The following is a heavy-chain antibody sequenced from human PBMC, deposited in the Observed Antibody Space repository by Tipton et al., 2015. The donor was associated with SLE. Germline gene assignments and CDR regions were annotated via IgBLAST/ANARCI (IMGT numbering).Heavy chain of an antibody. CDR2: ISHSGGTNYST. Sequence: TLSLTCTVSGGSINSYYWSWIRQPPGKGLEWIGEISHSGGTNYSTNYSPSLKSRLTISVDTSKNQFSLRLTSVTAADTAVYYCARQQRRAFDIWGQGTMVTVSS. CDR3: ARQQRRAFDI. D-gene: IGHD5-18*01. V-gene: IGHV4-34*01. CDR1: GGSINSYY. J-gene: IGHJ3*02.